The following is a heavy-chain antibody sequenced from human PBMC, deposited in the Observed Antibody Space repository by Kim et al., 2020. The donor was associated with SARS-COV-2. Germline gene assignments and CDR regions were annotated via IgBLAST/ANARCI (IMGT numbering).Heavy chain of an antibody. D-gene: IGHD3-10*01. Sequence: SETLSLTCAVYGGSFSGYYWSWIRQPPGKGLEWIGEINHSGSTNYNPSLKSRVTISVDTSKNQFSLKLSSVTAADTAVYYCARGRRSTMVRGDLRNWYFDLWGRGTLVTVSS. CDR3: ARGRRSTMVRGDLRNWYFDL. CDR1: GGSFSGYY. V-gene: IGHV4-34*01. CDR2: INHSGST. J-gene: IGHJ2*01.